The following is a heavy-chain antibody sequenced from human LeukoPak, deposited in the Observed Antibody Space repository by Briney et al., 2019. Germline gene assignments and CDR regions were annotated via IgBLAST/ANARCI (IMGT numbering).Heavy chain of an antibody. D-gene: IGHD2-8*01. J-gene: IGHJ3*02. CDR1: GGSFSGYY. CDR2: IYYRGST. Sequence: SETLSLTCAVYGGSFSGYYWSWIRQPPGKGLEWIGYIYYRGSTKYNPSLKSRVTISVDTSKNQFSLKLSSVTAADTAVYYCARSGRYCTNGVCYDDHDAFDIWGQGTMVTVSS. CDR3: ARSGRYCTNGVCYDDHDAFDI. V-gene: IGHV4-59*01.